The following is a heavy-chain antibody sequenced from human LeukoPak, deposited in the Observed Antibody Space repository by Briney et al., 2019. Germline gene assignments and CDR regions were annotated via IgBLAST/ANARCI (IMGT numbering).Heavy chain of an antibody. D-gene: IGHD1-26*01. J-gene: IGHJ5*02. CDR1: GGSISSYY. Sequence: PSETLSLTCTVSGGSISSYYWSWIRQPPGQGLEWIVYIHSSGYTNYNPSLKSRVTISVDTSKNQFSLKVTSVTAADTAVYYCAKRQGPNSGSYDYFDPWGQGTLVTVSS. CDR3: AKRQGPNSGSYDYFDP. V-gene: IGHV4-4*09. CDR2: IHSSGYT.